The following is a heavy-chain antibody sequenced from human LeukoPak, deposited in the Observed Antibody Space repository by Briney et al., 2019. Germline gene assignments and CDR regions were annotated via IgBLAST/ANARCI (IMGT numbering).Heavy chain of an antibody. Sequence: ASAKVSCKASGYTFTGYYIHWVRQAPGQGPEWMGWIYPYSGDTNYAQNFQGRVTMTRDTSISTAYMELSSLKSDDTAVYYCARGSISGSARDIGGQETMLTVSS. CDR3: ARGSISGSARDI. J-gene: IGHJ3*02. D-gene: IGHD3-3*02. CDR1: GYTFTGYY. V-gene: IGHV1-2*02. CDR2: IYPYSGDT.